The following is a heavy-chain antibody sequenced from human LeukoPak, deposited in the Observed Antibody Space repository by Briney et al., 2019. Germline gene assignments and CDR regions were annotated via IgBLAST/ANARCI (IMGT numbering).Heavy chain of an antibody. CDR2: INLGDSET. J-gene: IGHJ5*02. V-gene: IGHV5-51*01. Sequence: GESLKISCKGSGYNFSNYWIVWVRQMPGKGLEWMGIINLGDSETRYSPSFQGQVTISADKSISTAYLQWSGLKASDTAIYYCARHWAHYYDGPLPRRANCFDPWGQGTLVTVSS. CDR3: ARHWAHYYDGPLPRRANCFDP. D-gene: IGHD3-22*01. CDR1: GYNFSNYW.